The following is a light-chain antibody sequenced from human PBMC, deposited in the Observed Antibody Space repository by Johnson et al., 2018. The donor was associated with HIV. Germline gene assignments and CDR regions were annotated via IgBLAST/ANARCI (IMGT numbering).Light chain of an antibody. CDR2: SNN. Sequence: QSVLTQAPSASGTPGQRVTISCSGSSSNIGSKTVKWYQQLPGTAPKLLIYSNNQRPSGVPDRFSGSKSGTSASLAISGLQSEDAADYYCAAWDDSLKGHVCGTGTKVTVL. V-gene: IGLV1-44*01. CDR1: SSNIGSKT. CDR3: AAWDDSLKGHV. J-gene: IGLJ1*01.